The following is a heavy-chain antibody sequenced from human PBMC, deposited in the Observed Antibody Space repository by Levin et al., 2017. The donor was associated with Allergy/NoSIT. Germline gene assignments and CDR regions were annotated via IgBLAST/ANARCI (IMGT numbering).Heavy chain of an antibody. CDR3: ARDIAAGTPPAFDY. J-gene: IGHJ4*02. CDR2: INAGNGNT. D-gene: IGHD6-13*01. V-gene: IGHV1-3*01. CDR1: GYTFTSYA. Sequence: GESLKISCKASGYTFTSYAMHWVRQAPGQRLEWMGWINAGNGNTKYSQKFQGRVTITRDTSASTAYMELSSLRSEDTAVYYCARDIAAGTPPAFDYWGQGTLVTVSS.